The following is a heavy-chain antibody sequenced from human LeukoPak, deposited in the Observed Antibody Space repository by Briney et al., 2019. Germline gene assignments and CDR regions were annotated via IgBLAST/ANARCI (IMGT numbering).Heavy chain of an antibody. J-gene: IGHJ4*02. Sequence: SETLSLTCTVSGGSISSYYWSWIRQPAGTALEWIGRIYTSGTIIYNPSLKSRVTMSVDTSKNQFSLKLSSVTAADTAMYYCAKDPGSVAYSYCRTFDYWGQGTLVTVSS. D-gene: IGHD5-18*01. CDR2: IYTSGTI. CDR1: GGSISSYY. CDR3: AKDPGSVAYSYCRTFDY. V-gene: IGHV4-4*07.